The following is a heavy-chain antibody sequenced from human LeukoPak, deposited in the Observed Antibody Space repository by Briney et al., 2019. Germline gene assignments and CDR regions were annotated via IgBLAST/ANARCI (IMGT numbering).Heavy chain of an antibody. CDR1: GGSISSYY. CDR3: ARHHSSQWLYDY. D-gene: IGHD6-19*01. V-gene: IGHV4-59*08. CDR2: IYYSGST. J-gene: IGHJ4*02. Sequence: SETLSLTCTVSGGSISSYYWSWIRQPPGKGLEWIGYIYYSGSTNYNPSLKSRVTISVDTSKNRFSLKLSSVTAADTAVYYCARHHSSQWLYDYWGQGTLVTVSS.